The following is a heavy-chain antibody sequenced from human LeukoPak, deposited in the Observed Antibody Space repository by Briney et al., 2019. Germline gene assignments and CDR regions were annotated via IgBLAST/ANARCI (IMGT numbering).Heavy chain of an antibody. V-gene: IGHV3-9*01. J-gene: IGHJ4*02. CDR3: ARDEAGVDVTMMVTGGIDY. CDR2: ISWNSGSI. Sequence: GGSLRLSCAASGFTFDDYAMHWVRQAPGKGLEWVSGISWNSGSIGYADSVKGRFTISRDNAKNSLYLQMNSLRDEDTAVYHCARDEAGVDVTMMVTGGIDYWGQGTLVTVSS. CDR1: GFTFDDYA. D-gene: IGHD3-22*01.